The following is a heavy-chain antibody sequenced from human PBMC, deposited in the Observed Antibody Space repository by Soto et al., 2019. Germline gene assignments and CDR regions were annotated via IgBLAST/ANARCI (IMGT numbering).Heavy chain of an antibody. J-gene: IGHJ6*02. CDR1: GFTVSTDW. CDR3: VRENYYYGMDV. V-gene: IGHV3-66*01. Sequence: PGGSLRLSCAASGFTVSTDWMYRVRQAPGKGLEWVSVIKSGGNTNYADSVEGRFTISRDNSKNTVYLQMNSLRGEDTAVYYCVRENYYYGMDVWGQGTTVTVSS. CDR2: IKSGGNT.